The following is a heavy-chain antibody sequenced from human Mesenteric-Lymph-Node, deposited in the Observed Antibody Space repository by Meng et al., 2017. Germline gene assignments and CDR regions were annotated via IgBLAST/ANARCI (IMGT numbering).Heavy chain of an antibody. J-gene: IGHJ4*02. CDR3: AREVGSTVKGEYYFDY. CDR1: GDSVSSNSAA. CDR2: TYYRSKWYN. D-gene: IGHD4-11*01. Sequence: SQTFSLPRAISGDSVSSNSAAWNWIRQSPSRGLEWLGRTYYRSKWYNDYAVSVKSRITINPDTSKKQFSLQLNSVSPEDTAVYYCAREVGSTVKGEYYFDYWGQGILVTVSS. V-gene: IGHV6-1*01.